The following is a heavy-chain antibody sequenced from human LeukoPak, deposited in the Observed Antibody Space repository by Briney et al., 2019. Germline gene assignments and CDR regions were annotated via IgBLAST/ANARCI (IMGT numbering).Heavy chain of an antibody. D-gene: IGHD2-15*01. CDR3: ARGRYCSADICSGGDAFDI. Sequence: SETLSLTCTVSGGSINNYYWSWIRQPAGKGLEWIGRIYTRGSTNYNPSLKSRVTMPVDTSKNQFSLKLSSVTAADTAVYYCARGRYCSADICSGGDAFDIWGQGTMVSVSS. CDR2: IYTRGST. V-gene: IGHV4-4*07. CDR1: GGSINNYY. J-gene: IGHJ3*02.